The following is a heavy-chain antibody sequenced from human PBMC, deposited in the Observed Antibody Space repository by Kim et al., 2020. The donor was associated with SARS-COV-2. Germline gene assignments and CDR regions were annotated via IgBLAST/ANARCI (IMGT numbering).Heavy chain of an antibody. J-gene: IGHJ4*02. CDR3: ARHDGLFDY. Sequence: GSTDYNPSLKSRVTISVDTSKNQFSLKLSSVTAADTAVYYCARHDGLFDYWGQGTLVTVSS. CDR2: GST. V-gene: IGHV4-39*01.